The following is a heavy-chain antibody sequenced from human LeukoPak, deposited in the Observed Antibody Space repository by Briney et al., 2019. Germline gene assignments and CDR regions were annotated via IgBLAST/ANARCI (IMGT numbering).Heavy chain of an antibody. J-gene: IGHJ6*03. CDR1: GFTFTTYD. D-gene: IGHD2-15*01. CDR3: ARDRGGGHMGV. CDR2: IGTTGDT. V-gene: IGHV3-13*01. Sequence: PGGSLRLSCAASGFTFTTYDMHWVRQATGKGLEWVSAIGTTGDTYYPGSVKGRFTISRENAKNSLYLQMNSLRAGDTAVYYCARDRGGGHMGVWGKGTTVTISS.